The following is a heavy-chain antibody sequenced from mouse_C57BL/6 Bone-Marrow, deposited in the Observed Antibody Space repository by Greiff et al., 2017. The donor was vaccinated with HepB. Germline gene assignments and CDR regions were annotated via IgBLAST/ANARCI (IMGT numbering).Heavy chain of an antibody. Sequence: EVQRVESGPSLVRPSQTLSLTCTVTGFSINSDCYWIWIRQFPGNKLEYIGYTFYSGITYYNPSLESRTYITRDTSKNQFSLKLSSVTTEDTATYYCARAWGGGYAMDYWGQGTSVTVSS. V-gene: IGHV3-3*01. D-gene: IGHD4-1*01. CDR3: ARAWGGGYAMDY. CDR2: TFYSGIT. J-gene: IGHJ4*01. CDR1: GFSINSDCY.